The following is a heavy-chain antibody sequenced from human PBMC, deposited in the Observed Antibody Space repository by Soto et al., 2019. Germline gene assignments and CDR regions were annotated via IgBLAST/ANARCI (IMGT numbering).Heavy chain of an antibody. D-gene: IGHD3-3*01. V-gene: IGHV1-46*01. CDR3: ARDRITIFGVVNPSMDV. Sequence: SVKVSCKASGYTFTSYYMHWVRQAPVQGLEWMGIINPSGGSTSYAQKFQGRVTMTRDTSTSTVYMELSSLRSEDTAVYYCARDRITIFGVVNPSMDVWGQGTTVTVSS. CDR1: GYTFTSYY. J-gene: IGHJ6*02. CDR2: INPSGGST.